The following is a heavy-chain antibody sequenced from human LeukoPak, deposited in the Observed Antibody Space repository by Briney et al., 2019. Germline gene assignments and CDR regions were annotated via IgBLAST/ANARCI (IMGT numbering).Heavy chain of an antibody. J-gene: IGHJ5*02. D-gene: IGHD3/OR15-3a*01. V-gene: IGHV3-21*01. CDR2: ISSSSSYI. Sequence: KPGGSLRLSCAASGFSFSNYGMHWVRQAPGKGLEWVSSISSSSSYIYYADSVKGRFTISRDNAKNSLFLQMNSLRAEDTAVYYCARGLGWLHSWGQGTLVTVSS. CDR3: ARGLGWLHS. CDR1: GFSFSNYG.